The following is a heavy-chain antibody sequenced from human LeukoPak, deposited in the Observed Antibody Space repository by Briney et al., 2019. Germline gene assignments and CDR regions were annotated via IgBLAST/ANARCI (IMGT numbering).Heavy chain of an antibody. J-gene: IGHJ4*02. D-gene: IGHD3-22*01. CDR2: IYYSGST. Sequence: SETLSLTCTVSGGSISSSSYYWGWIRQPPGKGLEWIGSIYYSGSTYYNPSLKSRVTMSVDTSKNQFSLKLSSVTAADTAVYYCARDQYYYDSSGYRFDYWGQGTLVTVSS. V-gene: IGHV4-39*07. CDR3: ARDQYYYDSSGYRFDY. CDR1: GGSISSSSYY.